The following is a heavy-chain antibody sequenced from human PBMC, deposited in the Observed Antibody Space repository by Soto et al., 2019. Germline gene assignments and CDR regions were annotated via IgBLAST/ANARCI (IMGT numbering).Heavy chain of an antibody. D-gene: IGHD6-6*01. Sequence: PGGSLRLSCAASGFTFSSYAMSWVRQAPGKGLEWVSAISGSGGSTYYADSVKGRFTISRDNSKNTLYLQMNSLRAEDTAVYYCAKLSYDSSSMSDWFDPWGQGTLVTVSS. CDR3: AKLSYDSSSMSDWFDP. CDR1: GFTFSSYA. CDR2: ISGSGGST. V-gene: IGHV3-23*01. J-gene: IGHJ5*02.